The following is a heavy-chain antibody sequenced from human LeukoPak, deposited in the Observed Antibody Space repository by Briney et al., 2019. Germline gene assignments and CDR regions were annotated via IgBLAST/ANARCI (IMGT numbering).Heavy chain of an antibody. J-gene: IGHJ4*02. Sequence: GRSLRLSCAASGFTFSSYGMHWVRQAPGKGLEWVAVISYDGSNKYYADSVKGRFTISRDNSKTTLYLQMNSLRAEDTAVYYCAKSDYWGQGTLVTVSS. CDR3: AKSDY. V-gene: IGHV3-30*18. CDR2: ISYDGSNK. CDR1: GFTFSSYG.